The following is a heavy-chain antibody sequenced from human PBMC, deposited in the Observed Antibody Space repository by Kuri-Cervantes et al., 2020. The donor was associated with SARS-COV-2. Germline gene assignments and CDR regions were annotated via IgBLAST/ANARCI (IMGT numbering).Heavy chain of an antibody. D-gene: IGHD6-13*01. V-gene: IGHV4-4*07. Sequence: ESLKISCAASGFTFSSYAMSWVRQPPGKGLEWIGSIYTSGSTNYNPSLKSRVTISVDRSKNQFSLKLSSVTAADTAVYYCARDSRVGIAAAGLYYWGQGTLVTVSS. CDR2: IYTSGST. CDR3: ARDSRVGIAAAGLYY. J-gene: IGHJ4*02. CDR1: GFTFSSYA.